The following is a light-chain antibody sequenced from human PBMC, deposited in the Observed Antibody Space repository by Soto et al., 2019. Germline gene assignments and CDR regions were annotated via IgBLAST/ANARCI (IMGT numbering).Light chain of an antibody. CDR2: QVT. CDR1: STDVGGYDF. Sequence: QSALTQPASVSGSPGQSITISCTGTSTDVGGYDFVSWYQQHPGKAPKLMVYQVTNRPSGVSNRFSGSKSGNTASLTISGLQAEAEADYYCSSYTSSSTRVVFGGGTQLTVL. V-gene: IGLV2-14*01. CDR3: SSYTSSSTRVV. J-gene: IGLJ2*01.